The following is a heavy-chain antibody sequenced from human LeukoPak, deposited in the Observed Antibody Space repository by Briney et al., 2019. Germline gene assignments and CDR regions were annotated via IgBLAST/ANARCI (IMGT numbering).Heavy chain of an antibody. V-gene: IGHV1-18*01. CDR2: ISVYSDDS. D-gene: IGHD6-19*01. CDR1: GYSFINYG. CDR3: ARESRSSGEDY. Sequence: ASVKGSCKASGYSFINYGISWVRQAPGQGLEWIGWISVYSDDSRYAQKFQGRVTMTTDASTRTAYMELTSLRSDDTAVYYCARESRSSGEDYWGQGTLVTVSS. J-gene: IGHJ4*02.